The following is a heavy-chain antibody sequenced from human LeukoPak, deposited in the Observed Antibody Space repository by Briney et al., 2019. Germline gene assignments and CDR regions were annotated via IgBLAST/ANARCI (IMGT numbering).Heavy chain of an antibody. CDR3: ARGRGVYSSGSYYDI. D-gene: IGHD3-10*01. J-gene: IGHJ4*02. V-gene: IGHV4-34*01. CDR2: ITHSGST. CDR1: GGSFSGYY. Sequence: SGTLSLTCPFYGGSFSGYYWSWIRQPPAKGLEWIGEITHSGSTNYNPSLKSRVTISVDTSKNQFSLKLSSVTAADAAVYYCARGRGVYSSGSYYDIWGQGHLVTVSS.